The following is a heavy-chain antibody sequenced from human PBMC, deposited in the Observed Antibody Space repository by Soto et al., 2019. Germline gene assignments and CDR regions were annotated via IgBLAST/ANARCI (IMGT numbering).Heavy chain of an antibody. J-gene: IGHJ5*02. D-gene: IGHD3-10*01. CDR1: GYTFTSYA. CDR3: ARTMVRGDIMGFVP. Sequence: QVQLVQSGAEVKKPGASVKVSCKASGYTFTSYAMHWVRQAPGQRLEWMGWINAGNGNTKYSQKFQGRVTITRDTSASTAYVDLSRLRSEDTAVYYCARTMVRGDIMGFVPWGQGTLDTVSS. V-gene: IGHV1-3*01. CDR2: INAGNGNT.